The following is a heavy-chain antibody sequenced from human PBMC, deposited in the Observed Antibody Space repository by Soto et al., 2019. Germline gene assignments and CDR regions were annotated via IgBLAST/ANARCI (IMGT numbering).Heavy chain of an antibody. Sequence: QITVKESGPALVKPTQTLTLTCTFSGLAFSTADRAVGWIRQAPGKALDWLALIDGDDNKRYSPSLKNRLTIASGTSTNQVVLTMTDMDPVDTATYSCAHGRTSVKTIFFEYWGQGTLVTVSA. CDR1: GLAFSTADRA. D-gene: IGHD1-1*01. J-gene: IGHJ4*02. CDR2: IDGDDNK. V-gene: IGHV2-5*02. CDR3: AHGRTSVKTIFFEY.